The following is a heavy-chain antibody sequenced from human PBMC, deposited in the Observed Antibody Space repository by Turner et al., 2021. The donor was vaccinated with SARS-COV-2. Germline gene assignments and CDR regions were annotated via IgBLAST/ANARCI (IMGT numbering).Heavy chain of an antibody. Sequence: EVQLVESGGGLVQPGRSLRLSCAASGFTFDDYAMHWVRQAPGKGLEGVSGISWNSGSIGYADSVKGRFTMSRDNAKNSLYLQMNSLRAEDTALYYCAKDRGYDILTGYSPYFDYWGQGTLVTVSS. J-gene: IGHJ4*02. V-gene: IGHV3-9*01. D-gene: IGHD3-9*01. CDR3: AKDRGYDILTGYSPYFDY. CDR2: ISWNSGSI. CDR1: GFTFDDYA.